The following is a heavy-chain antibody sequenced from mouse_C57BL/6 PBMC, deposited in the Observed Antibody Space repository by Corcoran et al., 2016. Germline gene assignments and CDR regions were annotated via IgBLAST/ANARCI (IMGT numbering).Heavy chain of an antibody. Sequence: EVQLQQSGPELVKPGTSVKISCKASGYTFTDYYMNWVKQSHGKSLEWIGKINPYNGVTSYNQKFKGKATLTVDKSSSTAYMELRSLTSEESAGYYCARSGFYWYFDVWGTGTTVTVSS. CDR1: GYTFTDYY. CDR2: INPYNGVT. J-gene: IGHJ1*03. V-gene: IGHV1-26*01. CDR3: ARSGFYWYFDV. D-gene: IGHD1-2*01.